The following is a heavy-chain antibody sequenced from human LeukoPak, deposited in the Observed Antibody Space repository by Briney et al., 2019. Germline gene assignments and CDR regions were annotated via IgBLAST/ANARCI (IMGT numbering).Heavy chain of an antibody. D-gene: IGHD2-15*01. V-gene: IGHV4-61*01. Sequence: SETLSLTCSVSGGSVRSNSHYWNWIRQPPGKGLEWIGYSHYSGSTDYNPAFKSRVTMSVDTSKNQFSLKVTSMTAADTAVYFCARDPGATSPNCHIDCWGQGTLVTVSS. CDR1: GGSVRSNSHY. J-gene: IGHJ4*02. CDR3: ARDPGATSPNCHIDC. CDR2: SHYSGST.